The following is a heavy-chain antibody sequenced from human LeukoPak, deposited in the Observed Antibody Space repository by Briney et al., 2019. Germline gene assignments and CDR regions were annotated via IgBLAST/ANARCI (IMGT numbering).Heavy chain of an antibody. D-gene: IGHD3-22*01. CDR3: AKDKRSYYDSSGAFDI. CDR1: GFTFDDYA. J-gene: IGHJ3*02. V-gene: IGHV3-9*01. Sequence: PGGSLRLSCAASGFTFDDYAMRWVRQAPGKGLEWVSGISWNSGSIGYADSVKGRFTISRDNAKNSLYLQMNSLRAEDTALYCCAKDKRSYYDSSGAFDIWGQGTMVTVSS. CDR2: ISWNSGSI.